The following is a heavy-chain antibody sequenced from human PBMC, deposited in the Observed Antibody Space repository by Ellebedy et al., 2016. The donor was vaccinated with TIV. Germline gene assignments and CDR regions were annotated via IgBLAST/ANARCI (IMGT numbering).Heavy chain of an antibody. V-gene: IGHV5-51*01. CDR2: IYPGDSDI. Sequence: PGGSLRLSCKGSGYSFTSYWIGWVRQMPGKGLEWMGIIYPGDSDIRYSPSFQGQVTISADKSISTAYLQWSSLEASDTAMYYCARSITGTWYFDLWGRGTLVTVSS. CDR1: GYSFTSYW. J-gene: IGHJ2*01. D-gene: IGHD1-7*01. CDR3: ARSITGTWYFDL.